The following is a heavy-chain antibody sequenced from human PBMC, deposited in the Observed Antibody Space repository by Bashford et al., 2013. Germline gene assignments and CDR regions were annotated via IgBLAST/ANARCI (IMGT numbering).Heavy chain of an antibody. V-gene: IGHV3-74*01. CDR3: WGYCSGGDCNSRHY. J-gene: IGHJ4*02. CDR1: GFTFSSYW. CDR2: INSDGSST. D-gene: IGHD2-15*01. Sequence: GSLRLSCAASGFTFSSYWMHWVRQAPGKGLVWVSRINSDGSSTTYADSVKGRFTISRDNAKNTLYLQMSSLRAEDTAVYYCWGYCSGGDCNSRHYWGQGTLVTVSS.